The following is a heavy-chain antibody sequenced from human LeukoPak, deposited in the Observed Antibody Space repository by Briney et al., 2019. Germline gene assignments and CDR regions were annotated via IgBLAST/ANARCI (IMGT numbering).Heavy chain of an antibody. CDR1: GYSFTSYW. CDR2: IYPGDSDT. V-gene: IGHV5-51*01. J-gene: IGHJ3*02. CDR3: ARLPGYCSSISCSSDAFDI. Sequence: GESLKISCKGSGYSFTSYWIGWVRQMPGKGLEWMGIIYPGDSDTRYSPSFQGQVTISADKSISTAYLQWSSLKASDTAMYYCARLPGYCSSISCSSDAFDIWGQGTMVTVSS. D-gene: IGHD2-2*01.